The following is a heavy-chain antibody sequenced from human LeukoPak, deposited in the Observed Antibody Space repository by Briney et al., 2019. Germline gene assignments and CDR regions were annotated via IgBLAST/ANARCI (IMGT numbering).Heavy chain of an antibody. J-gene: IGHJ4*02. V-gene: IGHV3-7*01. D-gene: IGHD3-22*01. Sequence: GGSLRLSCAASGFTFSSYWMSWVRQAPGKGLGWVANIKQDGSEKYYVDSVKGRFTISRDNAKNSLYLQMNSLRAEDTAVYYCARLELTTAPYYFDYWGQGTLVTVSS. CDR2: IKQDGSEK. CDR3: ARLELTTAPYYFDY. CDR1: GFTFSSYW.